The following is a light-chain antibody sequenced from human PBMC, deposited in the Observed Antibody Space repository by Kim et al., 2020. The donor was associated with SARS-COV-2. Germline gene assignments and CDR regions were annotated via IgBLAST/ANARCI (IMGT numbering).Light chain of an antibody. V-gene: IGKV1-33*01. Sequence: DIQMTQSPSSLSASVGDRVTITCQASQDISNYLNWYQQKPGKAPKLLIYDASNLETGVPSRFSGSGSGTDFTFTISILQPEDIATYYCQQYVNLPYTFGQGTKLEI. CDR2: DAS. CDR1: QDISNY. CDR3: QQYVNLPYT. J-gene: IGKJ2*01.